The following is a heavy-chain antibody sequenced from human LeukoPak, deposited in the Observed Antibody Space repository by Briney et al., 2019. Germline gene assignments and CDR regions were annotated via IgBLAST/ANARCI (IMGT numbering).Heavy chain of an antibody. CDR1: GFTFSSYS. V-gene: IGHV3-21*01. CDR2: ISSSSSYI. Sequence: GSLRLSCAASGFTFSSYSMNWVRQAPGKGLEWVSSISSSSSYIYYADSVKGRFTISRDNAKNSLYLQMNSLRAEDTAVYYCARGIAGATTGDYWGQGTLVTVSS. CDR3: ARGIAGATTGDY. J-gene: IGHJ4*02. D-gene: IGHD1-26*01.